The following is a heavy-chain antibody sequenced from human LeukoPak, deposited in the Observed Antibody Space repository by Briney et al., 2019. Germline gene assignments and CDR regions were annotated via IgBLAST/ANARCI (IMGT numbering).Heavy chain of an antibody. CDR1: GGSFSSEA. V-gene: IGHV1-69*05. CDR2: IIPIFGTA. J-gene: IGHJ4*02. Sequence: GASVKVSCKAFGGSFSSEAISWVRQAPGQGLEWMGGIIPIFGTANYAQKFQGRVTITTDESTSTAYMELSSLRSEDTAVYYCARDRSVEGRYYYDSNGLHYFDYWGQGTLVTVSS. CDR3: ARDRSVEGRYYYDSNGLHYFDY. D-gene: IGHD3-22*01.